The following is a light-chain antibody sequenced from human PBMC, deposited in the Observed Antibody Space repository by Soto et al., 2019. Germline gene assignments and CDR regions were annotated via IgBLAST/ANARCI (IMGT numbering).Light chain of an antibody. CDR2: YDS. J-gene: IGLJ1*01. CDR1: NIGSKS. V-gene: IGLV3-21*04. CDR3: QVWDSSSDHGV. Sequence: SYELTQPPSVSVAPGKTARITCGGNNIGSKSVHWYQQKPGQAPVLVIYYDSDRPSGIPERFSGSNSWNTATLTISRVEAGDEADYYCQVWDSSSDHGVFGTGTKLTVL.